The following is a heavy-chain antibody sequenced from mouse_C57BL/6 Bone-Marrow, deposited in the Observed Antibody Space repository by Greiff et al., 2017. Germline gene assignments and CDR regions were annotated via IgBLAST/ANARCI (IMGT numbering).Heavy chain of an antibody. D-gene: IGHD2-3*01. Sequence: EVKVEESGGGLVQPKGSLKLSCAASGFSFNTYAMNWVRQAPGKGLEWVARIRSKSNNYATYYADSVKDRFTISRDDSESMLYLQMNNLKTEDTAMYDCVRHNDGYYWYFDVWGTGTTVTVSS. CDR1: GFSFNTYA. CDR2: IRSKSNNYAT. V-gene: IGHV10-1*01. J-gene: IGHJ1*03. CDR3: VRHNDGYYWYFDV.